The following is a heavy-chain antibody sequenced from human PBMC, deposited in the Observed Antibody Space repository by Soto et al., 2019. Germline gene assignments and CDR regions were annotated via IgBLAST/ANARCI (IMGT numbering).Heavy chain of an antibody. CDR1: GYTFTSYD. CDR3: ARGRGKRLLWFGESGGY. D-gene: IGHD3-10*01. Sequence: GASVKVSCKASGYTFTSYDINWVRQATGQGLEWMGWMNPNSGNTGYAQKFQGRVTMTRNTSISTAYMELSSLRSEDTAVYYCARGRGKRLLWFGESGGYWGQGTLVTVSS. V-gene: IGHV1-8*01. CDR2: MNPNSGNT. J-gene: IGHJ4*02.